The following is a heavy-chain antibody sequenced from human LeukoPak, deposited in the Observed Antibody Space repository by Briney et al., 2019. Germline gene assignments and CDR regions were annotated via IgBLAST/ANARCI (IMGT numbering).Heavy chain of an antibody. CDR1: EFAFSTYN. Sequence: GGSLRLSCAASEFAFSTYNMNWVRQAPGKGLEWVSYISTGSSTTYYADSVKGRFTISRDNVENSLYLQMNSLRDEDTAVYYCARGTPPSYDSIDYWGQGTLVTVSS. D-gene: IGHD3-22*01. CDR3: ARGTPPSYDSIDY. V-gene: IGHV3-48*02. CDR2: ISTGSSTT. J-gene: IGHJ4*02.